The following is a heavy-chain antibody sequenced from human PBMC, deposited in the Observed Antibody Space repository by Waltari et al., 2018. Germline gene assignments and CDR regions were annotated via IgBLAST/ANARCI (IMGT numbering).Heavy chain of an antibody. V-gene: IGHV3-30*02. D-gene: IGHD3-9*01. CDR3: AKDSVTIFDP. CDR2: IRYDGSNK. J-gene: IGHJ5*02. Sequence: QVQLVESGGGVVQPGGSLRLSCAASGFTFSSYGMHWVRQAPGKGLEWVAFIRYDGSNKYYADSVKGRFTISRDNSKNTLYLQMNSLRAEDTAVYYCAKDSVTIFDPWGQGTLVTVSS. CDR1: GFTFSSYG.